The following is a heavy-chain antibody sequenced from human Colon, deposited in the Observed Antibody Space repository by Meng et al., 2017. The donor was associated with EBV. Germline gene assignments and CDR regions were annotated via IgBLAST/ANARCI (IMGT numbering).Heavy chain of an antibody. CDR3: ARFYCSCTSCPHVLFDY. CDR1: GFICTNYA. J-gene: IGHJ4*02. Sequence: QFSVLQSGVYVMNPGAPVKDSFEASGFICTNYAISSLRQAHGQGLQYLGWISAYNGNTTYAQELQGRVTMTTDTSTSTAYMELRRLRFDDTAVYSCARFYCSCTSCPHVLFDYWGQGTLVTVSS. D-gene: IGHD2-2*01. V-gene: IGHV1-18*01. CDR2: ISAYNGNT.